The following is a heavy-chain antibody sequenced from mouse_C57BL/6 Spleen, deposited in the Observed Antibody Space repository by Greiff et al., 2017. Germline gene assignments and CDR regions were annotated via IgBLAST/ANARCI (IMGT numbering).Heavy chain of an antibody. V-gene: IGHV5-4*01. D-gene: IGHD2-2*01. Sequence: EVHLVESGGGLVKPGGSLKLSCAASGFTFSSYAMSWVRQTPEKRLEWVATISDGGSYTYYPDNVKGRVTISRDNAKNNLYLQMSHQKSEDTAMYCCARLYYAYDEAAYWGQGTLLTVSA. CDR3: ARLYYAYDEAAY. CDR2: ISDGGSYT. CDR1: GFTFSSYA. J-gene: IGHJ3*01.